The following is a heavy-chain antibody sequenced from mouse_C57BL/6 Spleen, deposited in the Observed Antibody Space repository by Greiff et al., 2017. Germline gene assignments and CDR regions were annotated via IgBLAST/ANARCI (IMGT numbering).Heavy chain of an antibody. J-gene: IGHJ3*01. CDR2: ISNGGGST. Sequence: EVQVVESGGGLVQPGGSLKLSCAASGFTFSDYYMYWVRQTPEKRLEWVAYISNGGGSTYYPDTVKGRFTISRDNAKNTLYLQMSRLKSEDTAMYYCASHLLWYFAYWGQGTLVTVSA. V-gene: IGHV5-12*01. CDR1: GFTFSDYY. D-gene: IGHD2-1*01. CDR3: ASHLLWYFAY.